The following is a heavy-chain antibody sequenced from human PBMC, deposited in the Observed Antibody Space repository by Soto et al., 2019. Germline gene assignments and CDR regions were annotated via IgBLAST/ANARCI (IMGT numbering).Heavy chain of an antibody. CDR2: ISAYNGNT. CDR1: GYTFTSYG. V-gene: IGHV1-18*01. Sequence: QVQLVQSGAEVKKPGASVKVSCKASGYTFTSYGISWVRQAPGQGLEWMGWISAYNGNTNYAQKLPGRVTMTTDTSTSTAYMELRSLRSDDTAVYYCARASRYIVATILWDYWGQGTLVTVSS. D-gene: IGHD5-12*01. CDR3: ARASRYIVATILWDY. J-gene: IGHJ4*02.